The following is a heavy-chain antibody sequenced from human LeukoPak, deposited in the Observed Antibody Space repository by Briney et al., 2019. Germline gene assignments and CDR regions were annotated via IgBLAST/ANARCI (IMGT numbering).Heavy chain of an antibody. CDR1: GFTFDEYA. D-gene: IGHD1-26*01. V-gene: IGHV3-9*03. CDR3: AKGVGTSYHYHMDV. Sequence: GGSLRLSCAASGFTFDEYAMHWVRQPPGKGLEWVSGISWNSYDIGYADSVKGRFTISRDNAKNSLYLQMNSLRAEDMALYYCAKGVGTSYHYHMDVWGEGTTVIVSS. CDR2: ISWNSYDI. J-gene: IGHJ6*03.